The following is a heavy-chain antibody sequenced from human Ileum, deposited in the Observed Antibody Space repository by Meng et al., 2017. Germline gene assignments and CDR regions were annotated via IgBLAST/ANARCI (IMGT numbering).Heavy chain of an antibody. Sequence: GGSLRLSCAASGFTVSSNYMSWVRQAPGKGLEWVSVIYSGGSTYYADSVKGRFTISRDNAKNTLYLQMNSLRTEDTAVYYCTRVLSGRSGEMDVWGQGTTVTVSS. D-gene: IGHD3-10*01. CDR2: IYSGGST. CDR3: TRVLSGRSGEMDV. CDR1: GFTVSSNY. J-gene: IGHJ6*02. V-gene: IGHV3-53*01.